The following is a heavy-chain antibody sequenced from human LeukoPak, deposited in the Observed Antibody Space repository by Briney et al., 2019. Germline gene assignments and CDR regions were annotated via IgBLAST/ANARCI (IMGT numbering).Heavy chain of an antibody. CDR2: SYSGGST. CDR3: ARGPDVDGYIHAPFDY. J-gene: IGHJ4*02. D-gene: IGHD5-24*01. CDR1: GFTISRHY. V-gene: IGHV3-53*01. Sequence: PGGSLILSCAASGFTISRHYMSWVRQAPGKGLEWVALSYSGGSTYYADSVEGRFTISRDNSKSMLFLQMNSLRADDTAVYYCARGPDVDGYIHAPFDYWGQGALVTVSS.